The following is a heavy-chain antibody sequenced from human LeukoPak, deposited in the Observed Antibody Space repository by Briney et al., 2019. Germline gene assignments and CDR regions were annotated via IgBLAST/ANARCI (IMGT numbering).Heavy chain of an antibody. CDR2: IIGSSGDT. V-gene: IGHV3-23*01. CDR3: AKGAYDYIEMGYFDD. Sequence: LSGGSLSPSCAAPGFRFSNFAMSWVRQAPGKGLEWASLIIGSSGDTLYADSVKGRFTISRDISKNRLYLQMNSLRAEDTALYYCAKGAYDYIEMGYFDDWGQGTLVTVSS. J-gene: IGHJ4*02. D-gene: IGHD5-12*01. CDR1: GFRFSNFA.